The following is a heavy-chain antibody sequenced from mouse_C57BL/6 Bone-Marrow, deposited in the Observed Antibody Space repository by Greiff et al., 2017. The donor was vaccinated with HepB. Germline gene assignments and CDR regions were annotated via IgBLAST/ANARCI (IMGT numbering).Heavy chain of an antibody. J-gene: IGHJ3*01. CDR1: GFTFSDYG. CDR3: ARGLPPFAY. D-gene: IGHD2-2*01. Sequence: DVMLVESGGGLVKPGGSLKLSCAASGFTFSDYGMHWVRQAPEKGLEWVAYISSGSSTIYYADTVKGRFTISRDNAKNTLFLQMTSLRSEDTAMYYCARGLPPFAYWGQGTLVTVSA. V-gene: IGHV5-17*01. CDR2: ISSGSSTI.